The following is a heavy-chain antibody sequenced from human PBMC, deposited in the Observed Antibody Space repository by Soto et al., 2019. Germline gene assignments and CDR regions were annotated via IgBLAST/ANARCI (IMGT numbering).Heavy chain of an antibody. CDR2: LNPSSGGT. D-gene: IGHD3-22*01. CDR3: VTSLYYSDSAGYYTSLDN. V-gene: IGHV1-2*02. J-gene: IGHJ4*02. CDR1: GDTFTGYY. Sequence: ASVKVSCKASGDTFTGYYIHWVRQAPGQGLEWMGWLNPSSGGTKFAQKFQGRVTMTRDTSTSIAYMELSRLKSDDTAVYHCVTSLYYSDSAGYYTSLDNWGQGTLVTVSS.